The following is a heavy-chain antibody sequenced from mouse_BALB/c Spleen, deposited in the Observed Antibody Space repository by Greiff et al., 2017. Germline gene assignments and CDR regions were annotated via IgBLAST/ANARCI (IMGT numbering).Heavy chain of an antibody. D-gene: IGHD2-14*01. V-gene: IGHV2-2*02. CDR2: IWSGGST. CDR1: GFSLTSYG. J-gene: IGHJ4*01. CDR3: ARAYYRYPRAMDY. Sequence: VMLVESGPGLVQPSQSLSITCTVSGFSLTSYGVHWVRQSPGKGLEWLGVIWSGGSTDYNAAFISRLSISKDNSKSQVFFKMNSLQANDTAIYYCARAYYRYPRAMDYWGQGTSVTVSS.